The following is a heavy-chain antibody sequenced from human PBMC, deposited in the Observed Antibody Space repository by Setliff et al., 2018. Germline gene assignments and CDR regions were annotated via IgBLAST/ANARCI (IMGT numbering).Heavy chain of an antibody. CDR3: ARTGTRDDYFDYGMDV. J-gene: IGHJ6*02. CDR1: GGTFSSCA. D-gene: IGHD1-1*01. CDR2: IIPILGIA. Sequence: SVKVSCKASGGTFSSCAISWVRQAPGQGLEWMGGIIPILGIANYAQKFQGRVTITADKSTSTAYMELRSLRSDDTAVYYCARTGTRDDYFDYGMDVWGQGTTVTVSS. V-gene: IGHV1-69*10.